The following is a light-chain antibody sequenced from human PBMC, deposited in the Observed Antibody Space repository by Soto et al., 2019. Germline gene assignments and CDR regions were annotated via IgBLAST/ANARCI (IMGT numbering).Light chain of an antibody. CDR1: QNVDTKY. V-gene: IGKV3-11*01. CDR3: QQRANWPLT. J-gene: IGKJ4*01. Sequence: EIVLSQSPGTLSLSLGERATLSCRASQNVDTKYLAWYQFKPGQAPRLLIYDTSNGATGIPARFSGSGSGTDFTLIISSLEPEDFAVYYCQQRANWPLTFGGGTKVDIK. CDR2: DTS.